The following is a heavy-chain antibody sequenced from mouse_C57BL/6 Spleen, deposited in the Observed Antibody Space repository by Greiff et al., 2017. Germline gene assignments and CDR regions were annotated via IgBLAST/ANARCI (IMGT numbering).Heavy chain of an antibody. D-gene: IGHD4-1*01. Sequence: QVQLQQSGAELAKPGASVKLSCKASCYTFTSFWLPWVKPRPGPGLEWNGYINPSSGYTTFNPKFKDKGTITADKSSSTAYMQLSSLTYEDSAVYYCAKTGTLEDYFDYWGQGTTLTVSS. V-gene: IGHV1-7*01. CDR3: AKTGTLEDYFDY. CDR2: INPSSGYT. CDR1: CYTFTSFW. J-gene: IGHJ2*01.